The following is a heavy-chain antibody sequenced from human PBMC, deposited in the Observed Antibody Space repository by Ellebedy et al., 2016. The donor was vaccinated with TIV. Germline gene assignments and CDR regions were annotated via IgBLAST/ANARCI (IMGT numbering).Heavy chain of an antibody. CDR1: GGSISSYY. CDR2: IYYSGST. Sequence: MPSETLSLTCTVSGGSISSYYWSWIRQPPGKGLEWIGYIYYSGSTNYNPSLKSRVTISVDTSKNQFSLKLSSVTAADTAVYYCARGIQLWLQDPHFDYWGQGTLVTVSS. J-gene: IGHJ4*02. CDR3: ARGIQLWLQDPHFDY. V-gene: IGHV4-59*08. D-gene: IGHD5-18*01.